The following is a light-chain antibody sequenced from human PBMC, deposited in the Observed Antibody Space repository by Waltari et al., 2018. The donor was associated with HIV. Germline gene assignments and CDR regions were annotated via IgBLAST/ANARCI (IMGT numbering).Light chain of an antibody. CDR1: SSDVSGYNY. CDR2: EVS. J-gene: IGLJ2*01. V-gene: IGLV2-14*01. Sequence: QSALTQPASVSGSPGQSITISCTGTSSDVSGYNYVSWYQQHPGKAPKPMIYEVSKWPSGVSNRFSGSKSGNTASLTISGLQAEDEADYYCSSYTSSSTQVFGGGTKLTVL. CDR3: SSYTSSSTQV.